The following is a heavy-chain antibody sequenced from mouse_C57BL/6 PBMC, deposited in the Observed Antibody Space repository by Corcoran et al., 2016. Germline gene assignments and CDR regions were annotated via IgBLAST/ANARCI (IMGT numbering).Heavy chain of an antibody. CDR1: GFSLSTSGMG. D-gene: IGHD1-1*01. CDR3: ARATVVADYFDY. J-gene: IGHJ2*01. CDR2: IYWDDDK. V-gene: IGHV8-12*01. Sequence: QVTLKESGPGILQSSQTLSLTCSFSGFSLSTSGMGVSWIRQPSGKGLEWLAHIYWDDDKRYNPSLKSRLTISKDTSRNQVFLKITSVDTADTATYYCARATVVADYFDYWGQGTTLTVSS.